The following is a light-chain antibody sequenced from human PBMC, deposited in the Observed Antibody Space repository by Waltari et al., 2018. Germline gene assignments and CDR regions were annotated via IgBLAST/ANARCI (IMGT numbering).Light chain of an antibody. J-gene: IGKJ3*01. CDR2: KVS. Sequence: DVVMTHSPLSLPIPPGTPASIASRSCQSLVHSDENTYWSWYQQRPGQHQRILIYKVSNRDSGVPDRFSGSGAGTDFTLKISRVEAEDVGVYYCGQGTHWPFTFGPGTKLDIK. CDR1: QSLVHSDENTY. V-gene: IGKV2-30*02. CDR3: GQGTHWPFT.